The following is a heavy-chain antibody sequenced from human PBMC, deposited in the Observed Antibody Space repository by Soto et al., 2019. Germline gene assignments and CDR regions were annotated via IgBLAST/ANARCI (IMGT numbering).Heavy chain of an antibody. J-gene: IGHJ6*02. CDR3: ARDLYYYDSSGYYAVYYYYYGMDV. Sequence: QVQLVQSGAEVKKPGASVKVSCKASGYTFTSYAMHWVRQAPGQRLEWMGWINAGNGNTKYSQKFQGRVTLTRDTSASTADMELSSLRSEDTAVYYCARDLYYYDSSGYYAVYYYYYGMDVWGQGTTVTVSS. CDR2: INAGNGNT. V-gene: IGHV1-3*01. D-gene: IGHD3-22*01. CDR1: GYTFTSYA.